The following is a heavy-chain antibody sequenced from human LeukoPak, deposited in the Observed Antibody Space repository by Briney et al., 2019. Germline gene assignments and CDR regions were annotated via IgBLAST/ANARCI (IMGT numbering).Heavy chain of an antibody. Sequence: SETLSLTCAVYGGSFSGYYWSWIRQPPGKGLEWIGEINHSGSTYYNPSLKSRVTISVDTSKNQFSLKLSSVTAADTAVYYCARFRKGGVIVVVTAIPNAFDIWGQGTMVTVSS. J-gene: IGHJ3*02. CDR1: GGSFSGYY. D-gene: IGHD2-21*02. CDR3: ARFRKGGVIVVVTAIPNAFDI. CDR2: INHSGST. V-gene: IGHV4-34*01.